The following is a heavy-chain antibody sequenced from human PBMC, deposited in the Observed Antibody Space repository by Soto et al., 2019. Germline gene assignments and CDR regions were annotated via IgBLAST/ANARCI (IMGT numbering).Heavy chain of an antibody. CDR3: ARDHQYSGYDFVSRFDY. J-gene: IGHJ4*02. V-gene: IGHV4-61*03. Sequence: QVQLQESGPGLVKPSETLTLTCAVSGGFVTSGTYYWTWMRQSPGKGLEWIGYAYHSGSTNYSPSLRSRITISLDTSKNHFSLKLISVTAADTAIYYCARDHQYSGYDFVSRFDYWGQGILVTVSS. CDR1: GGFVTSGTYY. D-gene: IGHD5-12*01. CDR2: AYHSGST.